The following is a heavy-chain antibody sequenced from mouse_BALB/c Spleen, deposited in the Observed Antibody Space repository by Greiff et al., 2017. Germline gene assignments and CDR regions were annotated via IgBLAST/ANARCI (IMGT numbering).Heavy chain of an antibody. CDR1: GYAFTNYL. J-gene: IGHJ2*01. CDR3: ARSSYGYYFDY. Sequence: VKLMESGAELVRPGTSVKVSCKASGYAFTNYLIEWVKQRPGQGLEWIGVINPGSGGTNYNEKFKGKATLTADKSSSTAYMQLSSLTSDDSAVYFCARSSYGYYFDYWGQGTTLTVSS. V-gene: IGHV1-54*01. CDR2: INPGSGGT. D-gene: IGHD3-1*01.